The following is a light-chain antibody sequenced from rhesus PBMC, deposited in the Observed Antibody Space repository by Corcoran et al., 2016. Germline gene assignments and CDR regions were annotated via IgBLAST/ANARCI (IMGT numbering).Light chain of an antibody. CDR2: KAS. CDR1: QSISSW. Sequence: DIQMTQSPSSLSASVGDTVTITCRASQSISSWLVWYQQKPGKTPKVLIYKASSLQSGVPSRFSGSGSGTDFTLTISSLQPEYFATYYCLHYSSSPYSFGQGTKVEIK. CDR3: LHYSSSPYS. J-gene: IGKJ2*01. V-gene: IGKV1-22*01.